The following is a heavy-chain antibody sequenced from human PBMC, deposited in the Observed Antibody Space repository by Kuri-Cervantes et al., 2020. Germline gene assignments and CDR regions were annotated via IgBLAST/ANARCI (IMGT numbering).Heavy chain of an antibody. Sequence: GSLRLSCAVYGGSFSGYYWSWIRQPPGKGLEWIGEINHSGSTNYNPSLKSRVTISVDTSKNQFSLKLSSVTAADTAVYYCARGITMVRGRPPRFDYWGQGTLVTVSS. D-gene: IGHD3-10*01. V-gene: IGHV4-34*01. J-gene: IGHJ4*02. CDR3: ARGITMVRGRPPRFDY. CDR1: GGSFSGYY. CDR2: INHSGST.